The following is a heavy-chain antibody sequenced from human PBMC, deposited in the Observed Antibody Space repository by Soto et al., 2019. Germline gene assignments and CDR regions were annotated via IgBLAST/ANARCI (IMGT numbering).Heavy chain of an antibody. V-gene: IGHV3-53*01. CDR1: GLPVSSNY. Sequence: SLRLSCAASGLPVSSNYMAWVRQAPGKGLECVSVIYRAGSTFYADSVKGRFTISRDNFKNTLYLEMNSLRAEDTAVYYGARDRRIDNGYYDYYYGMDVWGQGTTVTVSS. D-gene: IGHD2-8*01. CDR2: IYRAGST. CDR3: ARDRRIDNGYYDYYYGMDV. J-gene: IGHJ6*02.